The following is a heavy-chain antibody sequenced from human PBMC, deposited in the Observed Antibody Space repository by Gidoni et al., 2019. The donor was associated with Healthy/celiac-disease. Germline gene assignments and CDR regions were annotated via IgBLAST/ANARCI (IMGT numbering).Heavy chain of an antibody. CDR3: TTEFLGDGYNYGFWGEY. CDR2: IKSKTEGGTT. D-gene: IGHD5-12*01. CDR1: GFTFSNAL. V-gene: IGHV3-15*01. J-gene: IGHJ4*02. Sequence: EVQLVESGGGLVKSGGSLRLSCAASGFTFSNALMGCVRQAPGKGLEWVGRIKSKTEGGTTDYAAPVKGRFTISRDDSKNTLYLQMNSLKTEDTAVYYCTTEFLGDGYNYGFWGEYWGQGTLVTVSS.